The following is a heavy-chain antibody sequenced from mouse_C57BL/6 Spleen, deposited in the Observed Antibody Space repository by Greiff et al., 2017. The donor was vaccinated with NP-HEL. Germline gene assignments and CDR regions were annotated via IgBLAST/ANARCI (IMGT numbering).Heavy chain of an antibody. D-gene: IGHD1-2*01. J-gene: IGHJ2*01. V-gene: IGHV14-1*01. Sequence: VQLQQSGAELVRPGASVKLSCTASGFNIKDYYMHWVKQRPEQGLEWIGRIDPDDGDTEYAPKFQGKTTMTADTTSNTAYLQLSSLTSEDTAVYSCTRFASLLRSAFDCWGKGTTLTVSS. CDR2: IDPDDGDT. CDR1: GFNIKDYY. CDR3: TRFASLLRSAFDC.